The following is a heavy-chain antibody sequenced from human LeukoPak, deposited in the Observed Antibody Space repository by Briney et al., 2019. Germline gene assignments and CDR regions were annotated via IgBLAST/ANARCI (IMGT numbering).Heavy chain of an antibody. J-gene: IGHJ4*02. CDR2: IYYSGST. Sequence: SETLSLTCTVSGGSISSSSYYWGWIRQPPGKGLEWIGSIYYSGSTYYNPSLKSRVTISVDTSKNQFSLKLSSVTAADTAVYYCARDRYVWGSYRYPLLDYWGQGTLVTVSP. CDR3: ARDRYVWGSYRYPLLDY. CDR1: GGSISSSSYY. V-gene: IGHV4-39*07. D-gene: IGHD3-16*02.